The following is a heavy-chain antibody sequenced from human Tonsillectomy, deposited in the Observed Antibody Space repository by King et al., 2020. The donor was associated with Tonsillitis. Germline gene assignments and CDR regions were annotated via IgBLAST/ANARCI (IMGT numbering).Heavy chain of an antibody. CDR3: AKFGVNDGFDI. J-gene: IGHJ3*02. V-gene: IGHV3-30*18. CDR2: ISYDGNDN. D-gene: IGHD4-23*01. Sequence: VQLVESGGGVVQPGRSLRLSCVASGFTFSTYGMHWVRQAPGKGLEWVSFISYDGNDNNYGDSVKGRFAISRDNSKNTLFLQMSSLRAEDTAVYYCAKFGVNDGFDIRGQGTMVTVSS. CDR1: GFTFSTYG.